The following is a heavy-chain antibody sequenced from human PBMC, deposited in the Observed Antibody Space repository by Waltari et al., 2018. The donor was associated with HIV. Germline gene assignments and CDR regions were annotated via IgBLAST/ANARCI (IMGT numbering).Heavy chain of an antibody. V-gene: IGHV4-59*08. J-gene: IGHJ4*02. CDR3: ARSAEWTTVFDY. CDR1: GGSISSYY. Sequence: QVQLQESGPGLVKPSETLSLTCTVSGGSISSYYWSWIRQPPGKGLEWIGYIYYSGSTNYNPSLKGRVTIAVDTSKNQFSLKLSSVTAADTAVYYCARSAEWTTVFDYWGQGTLVTVSS. D-gene: IGHD3-3*01. CDR2: IYYSGST.